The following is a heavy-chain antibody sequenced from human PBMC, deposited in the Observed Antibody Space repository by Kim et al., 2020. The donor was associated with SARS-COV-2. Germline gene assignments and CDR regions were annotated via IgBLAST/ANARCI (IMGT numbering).Heavy chain of an antibody. Sequence: SETLSLTCTVSGGSMSSGDYYWSWIRQPPGKGLEWIGYVFYSGSTYYNPSLKGRITMSADTSKNQFSLKLSSVTAADTAVYYCARGRRSVLTAQNWFDPWGQGTLVTVSS. CDR1: GGSMSSGDYY. J-gene: IGHJ5*02. D-gene: IGHD2-8*01. CDR2: VFYSGST. CDR3: ARGRRSVLTAQNWFDP. V-gene: IGHV4-30-4*08.